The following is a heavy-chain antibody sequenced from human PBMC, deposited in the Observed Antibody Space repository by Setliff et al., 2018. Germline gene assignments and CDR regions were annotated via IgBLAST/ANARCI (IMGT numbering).Heavy chain of an antibody. Sequence: ASVKVSCKASGYTFSDYGISWVRLAPGQGLEWMGWISPYTGNTFYAPQFQGRVIMTTDTSTNTAYMDLRSLRSDDTAVYYCERLVRYCTTTTCQRTSGDDFWGQGTLVTVSS. CDR2: ISPYTGNT. J-gene: IGHJ4*02. CDR3: ERLVRYCTTTTCQRTSGDDF. V-gene: IGHV1-18*01. CDR1: GYTFSDYG. D-gene: IGHD2-2*01.